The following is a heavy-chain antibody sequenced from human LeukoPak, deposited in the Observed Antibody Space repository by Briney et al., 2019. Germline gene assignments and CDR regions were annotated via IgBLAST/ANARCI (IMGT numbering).Heavy chain of an antibody. J-gene: IGHJ4*02. V-gene: IGHV3-30*03. CDR1: GFTFSSYS. CDR3: ARVDSSGYNDY. D-gene: IGHD3-22*01. CDR2: ISYDGSNK. Sequence: PGGSLRLSCAASGFTFSSYSMNWVRQAPGKGLEWVAVISYDGSNKYYADSVKGRFTISRDNSKNTLYLQMNSLRAEDTAVYYCARVDSSGYNDYWGQGTLVTVSS.